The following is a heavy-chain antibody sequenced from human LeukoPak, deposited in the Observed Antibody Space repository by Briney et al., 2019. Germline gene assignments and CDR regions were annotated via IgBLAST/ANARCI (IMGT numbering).Heavy chain of an antibody. J-gene: IGHJ4*02. CDR1: GGSISSYY. V-gene: IGHV4-59*01. Sequence: SETLSLTCTVSGGSISSYYWSWIRQPPGKGLEWIGHIYNSGSTNYNPSLKSRAIISVDTSKNQFSLKLSSVTAADTAVYYCASGLVEVARGGFDYWGQGTLVTVSS. CDR2: IYNSGST. D-gene: IGHD6-19*01. CDR3: ASGLVEVARGGFDY.